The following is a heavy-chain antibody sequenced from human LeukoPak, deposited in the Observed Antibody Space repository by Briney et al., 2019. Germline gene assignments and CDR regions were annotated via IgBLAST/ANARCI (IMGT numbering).Heavy chain of an antibody. CDR2: ISAYNGNT. D-gene: IGHD3-22*01. CDR3: ARDLWYYDSSGYFGY. V-gene: IGHV1-18*01. J-gene: IGHJ4*02. CDR1: GYTFTIYG. Sequence: ASVNVSCKASGYTFTIYGISWVRLGHGQGLEWMGWISAYNGNTNYAQKLQGRVTMTTDTSTSTAYMELRSLRSDDTAVYYCARDLWYYDSSGYFGYWGQGTLVTVSS.